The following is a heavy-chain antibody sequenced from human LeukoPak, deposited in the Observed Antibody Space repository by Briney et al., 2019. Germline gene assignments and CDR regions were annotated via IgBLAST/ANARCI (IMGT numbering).Heavy chain of an antibody. V-gene: IGHV4-61*01. D-gene: IGHD6-19*01. CDR2: IYYSGST. CDR1: GGSVSSGSYY. Sequence: SETLSLTCTVSGGSVSSGSYYWSWIRQPPGKGLEWIGYIYYSGSTNYNPSLKSRVTMSVDTSKNQFSLKLSSVTAADTAVYYCAREEQWLVAFYMDVWGKGTTVTVSS. CDR3: AREEQWLVAFYMDV. J-gene: IGHJ6*03.